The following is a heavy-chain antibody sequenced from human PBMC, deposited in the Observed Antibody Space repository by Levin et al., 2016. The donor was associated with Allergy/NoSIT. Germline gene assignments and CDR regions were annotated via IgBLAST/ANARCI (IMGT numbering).Heavy chain of an antibody. CDR3: TRHGESSRTVGATTRYYYYMDV. J-gene: IGHJ6*03. Sequence: GESLKISCAASGFTFSGSAIHWVRQASGKGLEWVGRIRSKSNSFATVYAASVKGRFTISRDDSKNTAYLQMNSLKTEDTAVYYCTRHGESSRTVGATTRYYYYMDVWGKGTTVTVSS. CDR2: IRSKSNSFAT. V-gene: IGHV3-73*01. D-gene: IGHD1-26*01. CDR1: GFTFSGSA.